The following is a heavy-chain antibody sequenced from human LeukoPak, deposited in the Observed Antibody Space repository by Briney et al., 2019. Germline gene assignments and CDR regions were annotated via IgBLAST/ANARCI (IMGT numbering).Heavy chain of an antibody. Sequence: GGSLRLSCAASGFTFSTYWMHWVRQAPGKGLVWVSRFNSDGRSTYYADPVKGRFTISRDNAKNTLYLQMNSLRAEDTAVYYCARGRYYLDSWGQGTLVTVSS. CDR3: ARGRYYLDS. V-gene: IGHV3-74*01. D-gene: IGHD4-17*01. J-gene: IGHJ4*02. CDR2: FNSDGRST. CDR1: GFTFSTYW.